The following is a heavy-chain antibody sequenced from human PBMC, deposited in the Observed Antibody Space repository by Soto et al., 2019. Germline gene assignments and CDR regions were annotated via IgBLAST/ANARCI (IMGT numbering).Heavy chain of an antibody. CDR1: GYTFTGYY. J-gene: IGHJ6*02. CDR3: ARARAAREHYYYYGMDG. V-gene: IGHV1-2*02. Sequence: GSSVQVSCKASGYTFTGYYMHWVRQAPGQGLEWMGWINPNSGGTNYAQKFQGRVTMTRDTSISTAYMELSRLRSDDTAVYYCARARAAREHYYYYGMDGRGQGAKVTVAS. CDR2: INPNSGGT. D-gene: IGHD6-6*01.